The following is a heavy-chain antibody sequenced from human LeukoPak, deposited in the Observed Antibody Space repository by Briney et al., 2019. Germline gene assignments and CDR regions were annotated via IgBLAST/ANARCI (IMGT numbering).Heavy chain of an antibody. CDR2: IIPIFGTA. V-gene: IGHV1-69*05. Sequence: SVKVSCKASGGTFSSYAISWVRQAPGQGLEWMGGIIPIFGTANYAQKFQGRVTITTDESTSTAYMELSSLRSENTAVYYCASVVVPAAMGEYYFDYWGQGTLVTVSS. D-gene: IGHD2-2*01. CDR1: GGTFSSYA. CDR3: ASVVVPAAMGEYYFDY. J-gene: IGHJ4*02.